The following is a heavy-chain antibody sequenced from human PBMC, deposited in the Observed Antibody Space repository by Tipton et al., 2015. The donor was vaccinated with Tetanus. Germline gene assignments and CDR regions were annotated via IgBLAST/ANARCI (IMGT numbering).Heavy chain of an antibody. Sequence: LRLSCTVSGASISSYYWSWIRQPAGKGLEWIGRVYNSGSTDYNPSLKSRLAMSLDTSKNQFSLKLSSVTAADTAVYYCAKRDYKKGNWFDPWGQGIPVTVSS. CDR2: VYNSGST. J-gene: IGHJ5*02. CDR3: AKRDYKKGNWFDP. V-gene: IGHV4-4*07. CDR1: GASISSYY. D-gene: IGHD4-11*01.